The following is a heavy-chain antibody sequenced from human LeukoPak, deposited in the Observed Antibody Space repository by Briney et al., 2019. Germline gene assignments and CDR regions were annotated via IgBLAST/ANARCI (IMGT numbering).Heavy chain of an antibody. V-gene: IGHV1-18*01. CDR3: ALVFVDYYDSSSLIDY. J-gene: IGHJ4*02. CDR1: GYTFTSYG. Sequence: ASVKVSCKTSGYTFTSYGISWVRQAPGQGLEWMGWISADNGKTNYAQKLQGRVTMTTDTSTTTAYMELRSLRTEDTALYYCALVFVDYYDSSSLIDYWGQGTLVTVSS. D-gene: IGHD3-22*01. CDR2: ISADNGKT.